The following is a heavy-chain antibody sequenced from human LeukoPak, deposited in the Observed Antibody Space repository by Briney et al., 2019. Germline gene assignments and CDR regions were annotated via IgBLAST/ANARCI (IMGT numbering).Heavy chain of an antibody. Sequence: GESLKISCAASGFTFSSYGMHWVRQAPGKGLEWVAFIRYDGSNKYYADSVKSRFTFSRDNSKNTLYLQMNSLRAEDTAVYYCAKPRSLNIVGGAVDYWGQGTLVTVSS. J-gene: IGHJ4*02. CDR2: IRYDGSNK. V-gene: IGHV3-30*02. D-gene: IGHD1-26*01. CDR1: GFTFSSYG. CDR3: AKPRSLNIVGGAVDY.